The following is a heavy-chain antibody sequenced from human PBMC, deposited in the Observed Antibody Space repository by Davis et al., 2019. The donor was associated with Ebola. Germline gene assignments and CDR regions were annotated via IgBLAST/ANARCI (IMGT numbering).Heavy chain of an antibody. CDR2: INSDGTSS. CDR3: ASGGAGAPD. J-gene: IGHJ4*02. Sequence: GESLKISCKGSGYTFSAFWLTWVRQPPGKGLEWVSRINSDGTSSNYTDVVRGRFTVSRDNAKNTLYLQMNSLRVEDTAVYFCASGGAGAPDWGPGTLVTVSS. D-gene: IGHD3-16*01. CDR1: GYTFSAFW. V-gene: IGHV3-74*01.